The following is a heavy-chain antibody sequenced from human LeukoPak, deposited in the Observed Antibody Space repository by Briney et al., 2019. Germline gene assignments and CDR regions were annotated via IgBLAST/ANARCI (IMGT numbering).Heavy chain of an antibody. Sequence: GGSLRLSCAASGFTFSSYSMNWVRQAQGKGLEWVSSISSSSSYIYYADSVKGRFTISRDNAKNSLYLQMNSLRAEDTAVYYCARDSPLYDNAFDIWGQGTMVTVSS. J-gene: IGHJ3*02. CDR2: ISSSSSYI. CDR3: ARDSPLYDNAFDI. CDR1: GFTFSSYS. D-gene: IGHD3-9*01. V-gene: IGHV3-21*01.